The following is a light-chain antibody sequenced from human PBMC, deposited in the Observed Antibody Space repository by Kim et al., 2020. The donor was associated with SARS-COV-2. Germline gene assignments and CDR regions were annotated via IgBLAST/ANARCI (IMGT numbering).Light chain of an antibody. V-gene: IGKV1-27*01. J-gene: IGKJ1*01. CDR1: QGINRD. CDR2: CAS. CDR3: QKYNSAPWT. Sequence: SASVGDGVTITCRASQGINRDLAWYQQRPGKVPKVLIYCASTLQSGVPSRLSGGGSGTDFTLTISGLQPEDVATYYCQKYNSAPWTFGQGTKLEI.